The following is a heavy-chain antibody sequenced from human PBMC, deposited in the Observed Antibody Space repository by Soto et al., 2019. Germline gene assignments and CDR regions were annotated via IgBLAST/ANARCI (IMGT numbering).Heavy chain of an antibody. CDR3: ARMETFGSLNWFDP. J-gene: IGHJ5*02. CDR1: GYSFTNND. V-gene: IGHV1-8*01. CDR2: PNPGSGDT. D-gene: IGHD3-16*01. Sequence: QVQLVQSGAEVREPGASVKVSCKASGYSFTNNDVSWVRQATGQGLEWMGWPNPGSGDTGYAQKFKGRVTMTRDISIATAYMALSSLRSDDTAIYYCARMETFGSLNWFDPWGQGTLVSVSS.